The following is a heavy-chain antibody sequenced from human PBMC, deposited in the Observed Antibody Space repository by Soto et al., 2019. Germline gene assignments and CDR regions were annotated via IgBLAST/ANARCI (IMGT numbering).Heavy chain of an antibody. CDR1: GGSITGGSISSTTYY. CDR2: IYYTGLS. D-gene: IGHD6-13*01. Sequence: SETLSLTCTVSGGSITGGSISSTTYYWGWMRQPPGKGLEWFGYIYYTGLSNSNPSLNSRVTMSVDTSKNQFSLKLSSVTAADTAVYYCASHSSHWPFFDFWGQGTLVTVSS. V-gene: IGHV4-61*05. J-gene: IGHJ4*02. CDR3: ASHSSHWPFFDF.